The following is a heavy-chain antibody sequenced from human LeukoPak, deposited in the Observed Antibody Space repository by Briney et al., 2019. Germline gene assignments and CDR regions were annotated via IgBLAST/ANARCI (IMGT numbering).Heavy chain of an antibody. CDR1: GFTLNNAW. D-gene: IGHD3-22*01. J-gene: IGHJ1*01. V-gene: IGHV3-15*01. CDR3: TTDRYYDNSELQFQH. Sequence: GSLRLSCAASGFTLNNAWMSWVRQAPGKGLEWLGRIKRETDGGTIDYAAPVKGRFTISRDDSRNTLYLQMDSLKIEDTAVYYCTTDRYYDNSELQFQHWGQGTLVTVSS. CDR2: IKRETDGGTI.